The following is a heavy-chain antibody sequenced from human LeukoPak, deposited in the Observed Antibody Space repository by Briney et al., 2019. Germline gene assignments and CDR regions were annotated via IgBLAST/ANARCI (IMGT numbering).Heavy chain of an antibody. CDR1: GGSISSYY. CDR2: IYYSGST. V-gene: IGHV4-59*08. D-gene: IGHD3-22*01. J-gene: IGHJ6*02. CDR3: ARHVRYYDSSGGYYYYGMDV. Sequence: PSETLCLTCTVSGGSISSYYWSWIRQPPGKGLEWIGYIYYSGSTNYNPSLKSRVTISVDTSKNQFSLKLSSVTAADTAVYYCARHVRYYDSSGGYYYYGMDVWGQGTTVTVSS.